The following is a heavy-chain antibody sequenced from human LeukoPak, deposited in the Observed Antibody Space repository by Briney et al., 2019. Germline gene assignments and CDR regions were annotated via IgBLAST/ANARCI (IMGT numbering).Heavy chain of an antibody. CDR1: GFSFTNAW. CDR2: IKSKTDGGAA. J-gene: IGHJ4*02. Sequence: GGSLRLSCAASGFSFTNAWMSWVRQPPGKGLEWVGRIKSKTDGGAADYAAPVKGRFSISRDDSKNTLYLQMNSLKTEDTAMYYCTTDPGDYEDYWGQGTLVTVSS. V-gene: IGHV3-15*01. D-gene: IGHD4-17*01. CDR3: TTDPGDYEDY.